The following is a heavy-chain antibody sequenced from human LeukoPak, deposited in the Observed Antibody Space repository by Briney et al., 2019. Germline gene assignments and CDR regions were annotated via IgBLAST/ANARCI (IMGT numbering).Heavy chain of an antibody. J-gene: IGHJ6*03. Sequence: ASVKVSCKASGYTFSLYYLHWVRQALGQGPEWMGMINPGDGSTTYRQKFQGRVTMTRNTSISTAYMELSSLRSEDTAVYYCARGGLDTAMVYYYYYMDVWGKGTTVTISS. D-gene: IGHD5-18*01. CDR1: GYTFSLYY. V-gene: IGHV1-46*01. CDR3: ARGGLDTAMVYYYYYMDV. CDR2: INPGDGST.